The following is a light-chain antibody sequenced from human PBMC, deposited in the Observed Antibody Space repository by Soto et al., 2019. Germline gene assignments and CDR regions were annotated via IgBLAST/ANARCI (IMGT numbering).Light chain of an antibody. CDR3: AAWDDTLKAVL. Sequence: QSALTQPPSSSGTPGQRVSISCSGSASNIGSNSVNWYQQFPGTAPKLLLYRNSQRPSGVPDRFSGSKSGTSASLAISGLQSDYEGDYYCAAWDDTLKAVLFGGGTKLTVL. J-gene: IGLJ2*01. CDR2: RNS. V-gene: IGLV1-44*01. CDR1: ASNIGSNS.